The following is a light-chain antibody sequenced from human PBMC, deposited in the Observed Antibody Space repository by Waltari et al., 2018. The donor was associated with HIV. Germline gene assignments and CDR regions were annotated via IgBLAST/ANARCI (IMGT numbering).Light chain of an antibody. CDR1: SGINVGTYR. V-gene: IGLV5-45*02. Sequence: SPGASASLTCTLRSGINVGTYRIYWYQQKPGSPPQYLLRYKSDSDKQQGSGVPSRFSGSKDASANAGILLISGLQSEDEADYYCMIWHSSAVVFGGGTKLTVL. CDR3: MIWHSSAVV. J-gene: IGLJ2*01. CDR2: YKSDSDK.